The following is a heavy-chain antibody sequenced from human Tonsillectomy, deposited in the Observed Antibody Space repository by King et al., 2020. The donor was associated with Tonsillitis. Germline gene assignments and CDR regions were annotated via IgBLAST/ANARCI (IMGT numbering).Heavy chain of an antibody. CDR1: GYTLTELS. D-gene: IGHD4-17*01. CDR3: ATGWGGLNGDLDAFDI. J-gene: IGHJ3*02. V-gene: IGHV1-24*01. Sequence: QLVQSGAEVKKPGASVKVSCKVSGYTLTELSMHWVRQAPGKGLEWMGGFDPEDGETIYAQKFQGRVTMTEDTSTDTAYMELSSLRSEDTAVYYCATGWGGLNGDLDAFDIWGQGTMVTVSS. CDR2: FDPEDGET.